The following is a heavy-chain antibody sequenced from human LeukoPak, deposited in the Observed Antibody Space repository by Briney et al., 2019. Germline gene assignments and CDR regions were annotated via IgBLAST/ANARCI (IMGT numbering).Heavy chain of an antibody. D-gene: IGHD2-15*01. CDR3: ARAPGYCSGGSCLDY. V-gene: IGHV1-69*05. CDR1: GGTFSSYA. CDR2: IIPIFGIA. J-gene: IGHJ4*02. Sequence: SVKVSCKASGGTFSSYAISWVRQAPGQGLEWMGRIIPIFGIANYAQKFQGRVTITTDESTSTAYMELSSLRSEDTAVYYCARAPGYCSGGSCLDYWGQGTLVTVSS.